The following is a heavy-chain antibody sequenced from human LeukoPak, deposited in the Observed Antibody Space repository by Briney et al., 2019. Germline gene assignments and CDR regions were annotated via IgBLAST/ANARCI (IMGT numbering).Heavy chain of an antibody. D-gene: IGHD5-18*01. V-gene: IGHV4-38-2*02. J-gene: IGHJ4*02. CDR3: ARDDGYSYGYSY. CDR2: IYYSGST. CDR1: GYSISSGYY. Sequence: PSETLSLTCTVSGYSISSGYYWGWIRQPPGKGLEWIGSIYYSGSTYYNPSLKSRVTISVDTSKNQFSLKLSSVTAADTAVYYCARDDGYSYGYSYWGQGTLVTVSS.